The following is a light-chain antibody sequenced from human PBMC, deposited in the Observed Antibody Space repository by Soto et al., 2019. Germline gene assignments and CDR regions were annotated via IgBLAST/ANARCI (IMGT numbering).Light chain of an antibody. CDR1: QGISSN. CDR3: QQLHSNPYT. J-gene: IGKJ2*01. V-gene: IGKV1-9*01. Sequence: DIQLTQSPSFLSASVGDRVTITCRASQGISSNLAWYQQKPGTAPQLLIYAASTLQSGVPSRFSGSGSGTEFTLTISRLQPEDFATYYCQQLHSNPYTFGQGTKVEI. CDR2: AAS.